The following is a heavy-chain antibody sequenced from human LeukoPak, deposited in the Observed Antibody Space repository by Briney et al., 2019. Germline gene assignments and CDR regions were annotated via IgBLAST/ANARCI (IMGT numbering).Heavy chain of an antibody. J-gene: IGHJ4*02. D-gene: IGHD6-13*01. CDR1: SYTFTGYY. CDR2: INPDSGGT. Sequence: ASVKVSCKASSYTFTGYYVHWVRQAPGQGLEWMGWINPDSGGTNYAQKFQGWVTMTRDTSISTAYMELSRLRSDDTAVYYCARAPLLVYSSSWPPYFDYWGQGTLLTVSS. V-gene: IGHV1-2*04. CDR3: ARAPLLVYSSSWPPYFDY.